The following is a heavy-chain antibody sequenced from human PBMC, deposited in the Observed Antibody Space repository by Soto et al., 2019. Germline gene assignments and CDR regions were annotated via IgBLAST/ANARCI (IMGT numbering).Heavy chain of an antibody. D-gene: IGHD1-26*01. Sequence: SETLSLTCSVSGGSIRSYYWSWIRQPPGKGLEWIGYIYYSGSTNYNPSLKSRVTISVDTSKNQFSLKLSSVTAADTAVYYCARGGAEWEQDAFDIWGQGTMVTVSS. CDR2: IYYSGST. CDR1: GGSIRSYY. J-gene: IGHJ3*02. CDR3: ARGGAEWEQDAFDI. V-gene: IGHV4-59*01.